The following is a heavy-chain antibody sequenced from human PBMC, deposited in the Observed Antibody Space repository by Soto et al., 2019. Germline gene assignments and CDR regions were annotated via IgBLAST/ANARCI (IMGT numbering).Heavy chain of an antibody. CDR3: ARERRAAVAGTWGAFDI. CDR2: IKQDGSEK. D-gene: IGHD6-19*01. Sequence: EVQLVASGGGLVQPGGSLRLSCAASGFTFSSYWMSWVRQAPGKGLEWVANIKQDGSEKYYVDSVKGRFTISRDNAKNSLYLQMNSLRAEDTAVYYCARERRAAVAGTWGAFDIWGQGTMVTVSS. J-gene: IGHJ3*02. V-gene: IGHV3-7*01. CDR1: GFTFSSYW.